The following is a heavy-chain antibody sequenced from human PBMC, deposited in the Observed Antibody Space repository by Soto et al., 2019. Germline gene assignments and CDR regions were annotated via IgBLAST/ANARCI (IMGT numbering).Heavy chain of an antibody. CDR2: MSTSSSII. Sequence: EVQLVESGGGLAQPGGSRRLSCVVSGFTFSSYGMNWVRQAPGKGLEWVSYMSTSSSIIYYADSVKGRFTSSRDNAKKSLYLQMNSLRAEDTAVYYCARGAYCGGDCYYYGMDVWGQGTTVTVSS. D-gene: IGHD2-21*01. V-gene: IGHV3-48*01. CDR1: GFTFSSYG. J-gene: IGHJ6*02. CDR3: ARGAYCGGDCYYYGMDV.